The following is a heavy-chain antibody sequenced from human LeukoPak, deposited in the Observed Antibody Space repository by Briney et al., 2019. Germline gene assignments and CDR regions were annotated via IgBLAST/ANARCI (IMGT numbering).Heavy chain of an antibody. CDR2: INHSGST. CDR1: GGSFSGYY. V-gene: IGHV4-34*01. Sequence: SETLSLTCAVYGGSFSGYYWSWIRQPPGKGLEWIGEINHSGSTNYNPSLKSRVTISVDTSKNQFSLKLSSVTAADTAVYYCARYYSRADYWGQGTLVTVSS. J-gene: IGHJ4*02. CDR3: ARYYSRADY. D-gene: IGHD6-13*01.